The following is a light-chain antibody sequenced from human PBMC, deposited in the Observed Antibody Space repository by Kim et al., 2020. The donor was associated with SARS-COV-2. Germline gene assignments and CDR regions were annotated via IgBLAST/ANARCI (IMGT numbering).Light chain of an antibody. CDR3: QASDSSQYV. J-gene: IGLJ1*01. V-gene: IGLV3-1*01. Sequence: SYELTQPPSVSVSPGQTASITCSGDKLGDKYACWYQQKPGQSPVLAIYQDSKRPSGIPERFSGSNSGNTATLTISGTPAVVESDYYCQASDSSQYVFGTG. CDR1: KLGDKY. CDR2: QDS.